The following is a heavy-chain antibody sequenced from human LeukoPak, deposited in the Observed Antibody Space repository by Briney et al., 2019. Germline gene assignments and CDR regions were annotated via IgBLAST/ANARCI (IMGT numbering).Heavy chain of an antibody. CDR1: GYTLTELS. CDR2: FDPEDGET. D-gene: IGHD1-14*01. V-gene: IGHV1-24*01. Sequence: ASVKVSCKVSGYTLTELSMHWVRQAPGKGLEWMGGFDPEDGETIYAQKFQGRVTMTEDTSTDTAYMELSSLRSEDTAVYYCATDLLRNPLGVWFDPWGRGTLVTVSS. CDR3: ATDLLRNPLGVWFDP. J-gene: IGHJ5*02.